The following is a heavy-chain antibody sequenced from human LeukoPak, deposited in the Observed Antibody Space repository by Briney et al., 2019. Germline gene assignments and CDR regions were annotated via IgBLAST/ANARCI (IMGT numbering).Heavy chain of an antibody. D-gene: IGHD6-6*01. V-gene: IGHV3-30*04. CDR3: ARVGRVSIYPSYMDV. J-gene: IGHJ6*03. CDR2: ISHDGRDT. CDR1: GFTFGTFP. Sequence: GTSLRLSCEASGFTFGTFPMHWVRQTPDKRLEWVAVISHDGRDTYYADSVKGRFTISRDNSKNTLYLQMNSLSPEDTAVVYCARVGRVSIYPSYMDVWGKGTTVIVSS.